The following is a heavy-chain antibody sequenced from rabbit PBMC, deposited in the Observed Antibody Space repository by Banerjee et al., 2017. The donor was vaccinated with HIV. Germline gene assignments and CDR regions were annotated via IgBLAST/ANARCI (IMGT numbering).Heavy chain of an antibody. Sequence: QEQLEESGGDLVKPEGSLTLTCTASGFDFSSYYMSWVRQAPGKGLEWIACINTSSGNTVYATWAKGRLTISKTSSTTVTLQMTSLTAADTATYFCARDLAGAIGWNFNLWGQGTLVTVS. D-gene: IGHD4-1*01. CDR1: GFDFSSYYM. CDR2: INTSSGNT. CDR3: ARDLAGAIGWNFNL. J-gene: IGHJ4*01. V-gene: IGHV1S45*01.